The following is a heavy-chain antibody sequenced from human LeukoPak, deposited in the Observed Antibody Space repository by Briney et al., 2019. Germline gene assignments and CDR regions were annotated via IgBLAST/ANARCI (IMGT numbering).Heavy chain of an antibody. V-gene: IGHV3-53*01. CDR2: SYSDDNG. CDR3: ARVWELSFDH. D-gene: IGHD1-26*01. J-gene: IGHJ4*02. Sequence: GSLRLSCAASGFTVSTDHMSWVRQAPGKGLEWVAVSYSDDNGYYTESVKGRFIISRDNSKNASYLQMNSLRAEDTAIYYCARVWELSFDHWGQGTLVTVSS. CDR1: GFTVSTDH.